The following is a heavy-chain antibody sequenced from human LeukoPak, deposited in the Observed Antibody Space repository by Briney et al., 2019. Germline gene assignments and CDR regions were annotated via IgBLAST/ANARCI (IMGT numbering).Heavy chain of an antibody. CDR2: IDWDDDK. D-gene: IGHD1-26*01. CDR3: ARIRSGSYDY. J-gene: IGHJ4*02. V-gene: IGHV2-70*04. Sequence: SGPALVKPTQTLTLTRTFSGFSLSTSGMRVSWIRQPPGKALEWLARIDWDDDKFYSTSLKTRLTISKDTSKNQVVLTMTNMDPVDTATYYCARIRSGSYDYWGQGTLVTVSS. CDR1: GFSLSTSGMR.